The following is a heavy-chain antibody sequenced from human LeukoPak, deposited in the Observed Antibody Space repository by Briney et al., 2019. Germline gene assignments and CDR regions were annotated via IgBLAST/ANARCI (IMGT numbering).Heavy chain of an antibody. CDR1: GYTFTGYY. Sequence: GASVKVSCKASGYTFTGYYMHWMRQAPGQGLEWMGWINPNSGGTNYAQKFQGRVTMTRDTSISTAYMELSRLRSDDTAVYYCARDRENYYDSSGYYPDYWGQGTLVTVSS. J-gene: IGHJ4*02. V-gene: IGHV1-2*02. CDR3: ARDRENYYDSSGYYPDY. CDR2: INPNSGGT. D-gene: IGHD3-22*01.